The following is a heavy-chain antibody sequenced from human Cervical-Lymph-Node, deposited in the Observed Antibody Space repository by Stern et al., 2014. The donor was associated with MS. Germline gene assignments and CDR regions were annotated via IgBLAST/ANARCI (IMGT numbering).Heavy chain of an antibody. CDR2: ITGNGGNT. V-gene: IGHV3-23*04. J-gene: IGHJ6*02. CDR3: AKESDYYYGMDV. D-gene: IGHD3-3*01. Sequence: EMQLVESGGDLLQPGGSLRLSCAVSGFTFSDYGMSWVRQSPGKGLEWVSGITGNGGNTFYADSVKGRFTISRDNYKNTLYLQMNSLRVEDTALYYCAKESDYYYGMDVWGQGTTVVVS. CDR1: GFTFSDYG.